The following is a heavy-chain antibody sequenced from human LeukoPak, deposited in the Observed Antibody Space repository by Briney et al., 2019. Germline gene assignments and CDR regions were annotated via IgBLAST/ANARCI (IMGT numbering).Heavy chain of an antibody. D-gene: IGHD1-26*01. CDR3: ARASGSHNYGAFDT. Sequence: PSETLSLTCTVSGGSISSYYWSWIRQPPGKGLEWIGYIYYSGSTNYNPSLKSRVTISVDTSKNQFSLKLSSVTAADTAVYYCARASGSHNYGAFDTWGQGTMVTVSS. V-gene: IGHV4-59*12. J-gene: IGHJ3*02. CDR2: IYYSGST. CDR1: GGSISSYY.